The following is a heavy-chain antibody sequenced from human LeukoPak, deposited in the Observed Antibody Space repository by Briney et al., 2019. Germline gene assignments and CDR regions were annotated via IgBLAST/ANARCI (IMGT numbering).Heavy chain of an antibody. CDR1: GFTFSDYY. CDR2: ISSSSSYT. CDR3: ARELIAAAGNDY. Sequence: GGSLRLSCAASGFTFSDYYMSWIRQAPGKGLEWVSYISSSSSYTNYADSVKGRFTISRDNAKNSLYLQMNSLRAEDTAVCYCARELIAAAGNDYWGQGTLVTVSS. J-gene: IGHJ4*02. D-gene: IGHD6-13*01. V-gene: IGHV3-11*06.